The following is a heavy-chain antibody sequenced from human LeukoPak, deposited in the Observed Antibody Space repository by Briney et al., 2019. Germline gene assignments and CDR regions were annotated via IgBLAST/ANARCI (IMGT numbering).Heavy chain of an antibody. CDR2: INPKSGDA. J-gene: IGHJ4*02. V-gene: IGHV1-2*02. CDR1: GSTFSDYH. D-gene: IGHD3-16*01. Sequence: ASVKVSCKASGSTFSDYHINWVRQASGQGPEWMEWINPKSGDAKYGQAFQGRVTMTRDTSISTAYMELNRLRFDDTAMYYCARGEYSNGYPYRLDSWGQGTLVTVSS. CDR3: ARGEYSNGYPYRLDS.